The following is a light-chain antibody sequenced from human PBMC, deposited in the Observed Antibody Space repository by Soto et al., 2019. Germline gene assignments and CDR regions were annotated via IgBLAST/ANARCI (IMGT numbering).Light chain of an antibody. J-gene: IGLJ7*01. Sequence: QSVLTQPPSASGTPGQRVTISCSGSSSNIGSNPVSWYQQLPGTAPKSLIHSDNQRPSGVPDRISGSRSGTSASLAISGLQSEDEAEYYCAAWDDSLRGRVFGGGTQLTVL. CDR2: SDN. CDR3: AAWDDSLRGRV. CDR1: SSNIGSNP. V-gene: IGLV1-44*01.